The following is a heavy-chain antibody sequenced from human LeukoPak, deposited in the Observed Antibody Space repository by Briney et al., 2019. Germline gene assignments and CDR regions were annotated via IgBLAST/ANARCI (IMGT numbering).Heavy chain of an antibody. V-gene: IGHV3-23*01. J-gene: IGHJ4*02. CDR1: GLAFSSYA. Sequence: GESLRLSCAASGLAFSSYAMSWVRQAPGKGLEWVSSISGSGSSTFYAASVEGRFTISRDNAKNSLYLQMDNLRAEDTAVYYCSNGIYSSSYWGRGTLVTVSS. CDR2: ISGSGSST. D-gene: IGHD6-6*01. CDR3: SNGIYSSSY.